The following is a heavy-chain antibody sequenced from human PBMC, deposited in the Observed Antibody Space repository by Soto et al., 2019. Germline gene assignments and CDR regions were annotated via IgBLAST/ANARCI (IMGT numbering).Heavy chain of an antibody. J-gene: IGHJ4*02. CDR1: GFTFSSYG. V-gene: IGHV3-33*01. D-gene: IGHD2-15*01. CDR2: IWYDGSNK. CDR3: ARGLFLGYCSGGSCYSFDY. Sequence: GSLRLSCAASGFTFSSYGMHWVRQAPGKGLEWVAVIWYDGSNKYYADSVKGRFTISRDNSKNTLYLQMNSLRAEDTAVYYCARGLFLGYCSGGSCYSFDYWGQGTLVTVSS.